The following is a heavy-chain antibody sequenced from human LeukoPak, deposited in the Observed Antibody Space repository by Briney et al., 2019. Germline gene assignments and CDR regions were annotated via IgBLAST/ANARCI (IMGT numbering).Heavy chain of an antibody. D-gene: IGHD3-3*01. V-gene: IGHV4-34*01. CDR3: AGKYYDFWSGSDY. Sequence: SETLSLTCAVYGGSFSGYYWSWIRQPPGKGLEWIGEINHSGSTNYNPSLKSRVTISVDTSKNQFSLKPSSVTAADTAVYYCAGKYYDFWSGSDYWGQGTLVTVSS. CDR1: GGSFSGYY. CDR2: INHSGST. J-gene: IGHJ4*02.